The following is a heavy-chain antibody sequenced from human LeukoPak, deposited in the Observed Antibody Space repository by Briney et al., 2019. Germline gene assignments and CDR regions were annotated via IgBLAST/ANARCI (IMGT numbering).Heavy chain of an antibody. Sequence: PGGSLRLSCAASGFTFSTYWMSWVRQAPGKGLEWVANIKQDGSEEYYADSVKGRFTISRDNAKNSLYLQMSSLRADDAAVYYCARDRGPSTIDFWGQGALVTVSS. CDR3: ARDRGPSTIDF. D-gene: IGHD3-10*01. CDR1: GFTFSTYW. CDR2: IKQDGSEE. J-gene: IGHJ4*02. V-gene: IGHV3-7*03.